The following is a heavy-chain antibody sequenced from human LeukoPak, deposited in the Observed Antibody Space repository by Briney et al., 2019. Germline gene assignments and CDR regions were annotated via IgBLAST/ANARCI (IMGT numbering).Heavy chain of an antibody. J-gene: IGHJ4*02. D-gene: IGHD3-22*01. Sequence: SVKVSCKASGGTFSSYTISWVRQAPGQGLEWMGRIIPILDIANYAQKFQGRVTITADKSTSTAYMELSSLRSEDTAVYYCAFDYYDSSGYSDYWGQGTLVTVSS. CDR1: GGTFSSYT. V-gene: IGHV1-69*02. CDR2: IIPILDIA. CDR3: AFDYYDSSGYSDY.